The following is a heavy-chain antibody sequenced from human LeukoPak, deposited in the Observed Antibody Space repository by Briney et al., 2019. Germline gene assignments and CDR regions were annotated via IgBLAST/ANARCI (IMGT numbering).Heavy chain of an antibody. CDR2: IWYDGSNE. CDR1: GFTFSNYG. Sequence: AGGSLRLSCAASGFTFSNYGMHWVRQAPGNGLELVANIWYDGSNEYYADSVKGRFTIPRDNSKNTLFLQMNSLRAEDTAVYYCARDRERAADLGYWGQGTLVTVSS. J-gene: IGHJ4*02. D-gene: IGHD6-13*01. CDR3: ARDRERAADLGY. V-gene: IGHV3-33*01.